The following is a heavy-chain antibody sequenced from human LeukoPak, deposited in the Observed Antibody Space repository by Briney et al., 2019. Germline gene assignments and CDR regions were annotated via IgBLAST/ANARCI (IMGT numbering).Heavy chain of an antibody. V-gene: IGHV3-23*01. D-gene: IGHD4-17*01. J-gene: IGHJ6*03. CDR3: TKGDGDYLKYYYCYIDV. CDR1: GFTFNNYA. Sequence: PGGSLRLSCAASGFTFNNYAMSWVRQAPGKGLEWVSTISGSGASTYYADSVRGRFTISRDNSKNTLYLQMNSLRAEDTAVYYCTKGDGDYLKYYYCYIDVWGEGTTVTVSS. CDR2: ISGSGAST.